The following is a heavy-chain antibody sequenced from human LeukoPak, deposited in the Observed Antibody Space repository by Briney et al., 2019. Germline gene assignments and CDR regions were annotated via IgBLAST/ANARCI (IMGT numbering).Heavy chain of an antibody. CDR1: GYSISSGYY. Sequence: SETLSLTCTVSGYSISSGYYWGWIRQTPGKGLEWIGYIYHGGRTDYNPSLKSRVTISVDTSKNQFSLKLSSVTAADTAVYYCARLGSHGSGSYVDAFDIWGQGTMVTVSS. CDR3: ARLGSHGSGSYVDAFDI. CDR2: IYHGGRT. V-gene: IGHV4-38-2*02. J-gene: IGHJ3*02. D-gene: IGHD3-10*01.